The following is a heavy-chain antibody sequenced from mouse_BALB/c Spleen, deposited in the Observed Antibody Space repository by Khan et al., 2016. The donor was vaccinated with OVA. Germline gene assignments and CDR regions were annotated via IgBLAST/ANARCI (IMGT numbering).Heavy chain of an antibody. CDR3: ERTYGSDFDN. D-gene: IGHD1-1*01. J-gene: IGHJ2*01. CDR1: GYSFTGYF. CDR2: INPHIGET. Sequence: EVQLQQSGPELVKPGASVKISCKASGYSFTGYFMNWVMQSHGKSLEWIGRINPHIGETFYNQRFKDKATLTVDESSSTANMELRSLTSEDAAVYYCERTYGSDFDNWGQGTTLTVSS. V-gene: IGHV1-20*01.